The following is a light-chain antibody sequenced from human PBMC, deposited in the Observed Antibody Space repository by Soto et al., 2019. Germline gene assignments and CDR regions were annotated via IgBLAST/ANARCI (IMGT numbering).Light chain of an antibody. J-gene: IGKJ5*01. V-gene: IGKV1-39*01. Sequence: DIQMTQSPSSLSASVGDTITFTCRANQSITKSLNWYQKKPGAAPRLLIRAASGLHSGVPSRFSGSGSGTDFTLTISSLEPDDLATYYCQQSYITPITFGQGTRLEIK. CDR3: QQSYITPIT. CDR1: QSITKS. CDR2: AAS.